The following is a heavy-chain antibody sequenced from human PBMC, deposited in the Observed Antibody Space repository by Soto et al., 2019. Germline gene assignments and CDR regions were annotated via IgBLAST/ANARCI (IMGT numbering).Heavy chain of an antibody. Sequence: QVQLVESGGGVVQPGRSLRLSCAGSGFNFRAYAMHWVRQAPGKGLEWVSLISFDGTTKYYADSVKGRFTISRDNSKNTLYLQMNSLRAEDTAVYYCARAYYDFWSGYYRGVDYWGQGTLVTVSS. CDR3: ARAYYDFWSGYYRGVDY. D-gene: IGHD3-3*01. CDR2: ISFDGTTK. J-gene: IGHJ4*02. V-gene: IGHV3-30*14. CDR1: GFNFRAYA.